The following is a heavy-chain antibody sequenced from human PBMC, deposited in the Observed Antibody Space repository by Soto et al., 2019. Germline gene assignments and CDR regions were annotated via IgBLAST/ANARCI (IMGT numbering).Heavy chain of an antibody. J-gene: IGHJ3*02. Sequence: SETLSLTCTVSGGSISSSSYYWGWIRQPPGKGLEWIGSIYYSGSTYYNPSLKSRVTISVDTSKNQFSLKLSSVTAADTAVYYCASALRRSHAFDIWGQGTMVTVSS. V-gene: IGHV4-39*01. D-gene: IGHD5-12*01. CDR1: GGSISSSSYY. CDR2: IYYSGST. CDR3: ASALRRSHAFDI.